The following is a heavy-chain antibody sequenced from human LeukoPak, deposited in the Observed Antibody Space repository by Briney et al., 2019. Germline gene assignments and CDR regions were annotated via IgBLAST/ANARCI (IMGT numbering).Heavy chain of an antibody. D-gene: IGHD6-13*01. CDR2: IYPGNSDT. CDR1: GYILTNNW. J-gene: IGHJ4*02. CDR3: ARFEYTSSLDY. Sequence: GESLKISCKISGYILTNNWIGWVRPVPGKGLEWMGLIYPGNSDTKYSPSFQGQVTFSVDKSISTAYLHWSSLKASDTAMYYCARFEYTSSLDYWGQGTLVTVSS. V-gene: IGHV5-51*01.